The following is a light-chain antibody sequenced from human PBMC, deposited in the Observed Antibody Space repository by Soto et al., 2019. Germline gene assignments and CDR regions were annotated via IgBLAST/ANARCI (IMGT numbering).Light chain of an antibody. V-gene: IGLV2-23*02. CDR1: SSDVGSYNL. CDR2: EVS. CDR3: CSYAGSSTWV. Sequence: QSALTQPASVSGSPGQSITISCTGTSSDVGSYNLVSWYQQQPGKAPKLMIYEVSKRPSGVSKRFSGSKSGNTASLTISGLQAEDEADYYCCSYAGSSTWVLGGGTKVTLL. J-gene: IGLJ3*02.